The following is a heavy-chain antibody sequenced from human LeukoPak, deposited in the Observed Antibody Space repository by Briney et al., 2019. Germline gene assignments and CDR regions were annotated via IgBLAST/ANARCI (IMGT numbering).Heavy chain of an antibody. J-gene: IGHJ4*02. Sequence: PSETLSLTCAVSGYSISSGYYWGWIRQPPGKGLEWIVSIYHSGSTYYNPSLKSRVPISVDTSKHQFSLKLSSVTAADTAVYYCASSPEDLNDYSNLRFDYWGQGTLVTVSS. D-gene: IGHD4-11*01. CDR1: GYSISSGYY. CDR2: IYHSGST. CDR3: ASSPEDLNDYSNLRFDY. V-gene: IGHV4-38-2*01.